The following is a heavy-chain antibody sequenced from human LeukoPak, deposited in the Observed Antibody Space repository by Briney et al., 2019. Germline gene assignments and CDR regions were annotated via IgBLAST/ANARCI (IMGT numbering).Heavy chain of an antibody. D-gene: IGHD2-15*01. V-gene: IGHV3-66*01. J-gene: IGHJ5*02. CDR2: IRGSGDT. Sequence: PGGSLRLSCAVSGFRASDYYMSWVRQAPGKGLEWVALIRGSGDTFYGDSVKGRSTISRDDSKNTVYLRMNSLRVEDTAVYFCARDRAATQDWVEFDPWGQGTLVTVSS. CDR3: ARDRAATQDWVEFDP. CDR1: GFRASDYY.